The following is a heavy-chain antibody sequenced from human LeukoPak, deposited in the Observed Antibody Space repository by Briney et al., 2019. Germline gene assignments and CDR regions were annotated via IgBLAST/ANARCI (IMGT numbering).Heavy chain of an antibody. D-gene: IGHD5-18*01. Sequence: SETLSLTCAVSGGSISSGGYSWSWIRQPPGKGLEWIGYIYYSGSTYNNPSLKSRVTISVDTSKNQFSLKLSSVTAADTAVYYCARTVYSYGPVAFDIWGQGTMVTVSS. J-gene: IGHJ3*02. CDR2: IYYSGST. CDR1: GGSISSGGYS. V-gene: IGHV4-30-4*07. CDR3: ARTVYSYGPVAFDI.